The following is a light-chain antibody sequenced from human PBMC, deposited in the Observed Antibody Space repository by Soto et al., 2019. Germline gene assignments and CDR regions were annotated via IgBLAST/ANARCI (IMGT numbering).Light chain of an antibody. Sequence: EIVMTQSPATLSVSPGGRATLSCRASQSINSRSLAWYQQKPGQAPRLLIYDASNRATGIPARFSGSGSGTDFTLTISSLEPEDFAVYYCQQRSNWPITFGQGTRLEIK. CDR3: QQRSNWPIT. CDR1: QSINSRS. CDR2: DAS. J-gene: IGKJ5*01. V-gene: IGKV3-11*01.